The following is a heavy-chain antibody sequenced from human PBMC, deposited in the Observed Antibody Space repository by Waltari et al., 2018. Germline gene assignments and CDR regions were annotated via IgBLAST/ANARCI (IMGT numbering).Heavy chain of an antibody. D-gene: IGHD3-3*01. CDR2: IIPIHAIA. V-gene: IGHV1-69*04. CDR1: GGTSSSYA. CDR3: AREANIAIFGMAARGAFDI. J-gene: IGHJ3*02. Sequence: QVQLVQSGAEVKKPGSSAKVSCKASGGTSSSYAINWVAQAPGQGPEWMGGIIPIHAIANYAQKFQGRVTITADESTSTAYMELSSLRSDDTAVYYCAREANIAIFGMAARGAFDIWGQGTMVTVSS.